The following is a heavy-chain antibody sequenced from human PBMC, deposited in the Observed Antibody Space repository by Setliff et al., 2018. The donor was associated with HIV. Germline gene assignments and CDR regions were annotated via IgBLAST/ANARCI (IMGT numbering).Heavy chain of an antibody. D-gene: IGHD3-3*01. J-gene: IGHJ4*02. Sequence: SETLSLTCTVSGGSISSYYWSWIRQPAGKGLEWIGRIYTSGSTNYNPSLKSRVTMSVDTSTNQFSLKPSSVTAADTAVYYCARDGFWSGYIDYWGQGTLVTVSS. CDR1: GGSISSYY. V-gene: IGHV4-4*07. CDR2: IYTSGST. CDR3: ARDGFWSGYIDY.